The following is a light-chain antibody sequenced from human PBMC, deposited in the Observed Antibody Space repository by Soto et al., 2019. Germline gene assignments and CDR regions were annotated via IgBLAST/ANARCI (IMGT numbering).Light chain of an antibody. CDR1: SGDVENYKF. CDR3: CSYAGGTII. V-gene: IGLV2-23*01. CDR2: EGT. J-gene: IGLJ2*01. Sequence: QSALIQPASVSGSPGQSITIPCTETSGDVENYKFVSWYQHHPGKAPKLMIYEGTKRPSGVSNRFSGSNSGNTASLTISGLQAEDEAHYSCCSYAGGTIIFGAGTKLTVL.